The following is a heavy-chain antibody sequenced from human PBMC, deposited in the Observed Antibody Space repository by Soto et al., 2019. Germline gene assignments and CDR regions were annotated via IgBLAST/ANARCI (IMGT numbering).Heavy chain of an antibody. V-gene: IGHV3-23*01. CDR3: AKDRSRGGSLSYFDY. Sequence: GGSLRLSCAASGFTFSSYAMTWVRQAPGKGLEWVSDISGSGGSTYYADSVKGRFTISRDNSKNTLYLQMNSLGAEDTAVYYCAKDRSRGGSLSYFDYWGQGTLVTVSS. CDR1: GFTFSSYA. D-gene: IGHD2-15*01. J-gene: IGHJ4*02. CDR2: ISGSGGST.